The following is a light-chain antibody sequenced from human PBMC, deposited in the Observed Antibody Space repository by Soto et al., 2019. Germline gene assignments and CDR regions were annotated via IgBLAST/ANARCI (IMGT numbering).Light chain of an antibody. CDR2: DAS. Sequence: IQWTQCRSFLSSSVGEIVTITCRASQGISSYLAWYQQKPGKAPKFLIFDASSLESGVPSRFSGSGSGTQFTLTISSLQPDDFATYYCQQYDTFPWTFGQGTKVDIK. CDR3: QQYDTFPWT. CDR1: QGISSY. J-gene: IGKJ1*01. V-gene: IGKV1-9*01.